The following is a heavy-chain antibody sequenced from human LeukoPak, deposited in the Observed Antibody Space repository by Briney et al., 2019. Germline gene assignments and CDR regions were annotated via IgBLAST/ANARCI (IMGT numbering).Heavy chain of an antibody. CDR1: GGSISSYY. J-gene: IGHJ4*02. V-gene: IGHV4-59*08. CDR2: IYYSGST. D-gene: IGHD3-3*01. Sequence: SETLSLTCTVSGGSISSYYWSWIRQPPGKGLEWIGYIYYSGSTNYNPSLKSRVTISVDTSKNQFSLKLSSVTAADTAVYYCAGSITIFGVVIISTYWGQGTLVTVSS. CDR3: AGSITIFGVVIISTY.